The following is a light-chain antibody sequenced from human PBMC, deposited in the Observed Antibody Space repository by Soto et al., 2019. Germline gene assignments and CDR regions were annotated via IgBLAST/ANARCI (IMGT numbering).Light chain of an antibody. CDR3: MQTTHWPYT. J-gene: IGKJ2*01. CDR2: KGS. Sequence: DVAVTQSPLSLPVILGQAASISCRSSQSLVSSDGNTYLSWLHQRPGQSPRRLISKGSSRDSGVPDRFSGSGSGTDFTLKISRVEAEDVGVYYCMQTTHWPYTFGQGTKLEIK. V-gene: IGKV2-30*01. CDR1: QSLVSSDGNTY.